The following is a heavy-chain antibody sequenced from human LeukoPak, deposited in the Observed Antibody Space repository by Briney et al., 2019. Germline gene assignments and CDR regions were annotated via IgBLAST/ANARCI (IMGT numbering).Heavy chain of an antibody. V-gene: IGHV4-59*01. D-gene: IGHD3-3*01. CDR2: IYYSGST. CDR3: ARAFVNDFWSGYPFHYGMDV. CDR1: GGSISSYY. Sequence: PSETLSLTCTVSGGSISSYYWSWIRQPPGKGLEWIGYIYYSGSTNYNPSLKSRVTISVDTSKNQFSPNLSPVTAAETAVYYCARAFVNDFWSGYPFHYGMDVWGQGTTVTVSS. J-gene: IGHJ6*02.